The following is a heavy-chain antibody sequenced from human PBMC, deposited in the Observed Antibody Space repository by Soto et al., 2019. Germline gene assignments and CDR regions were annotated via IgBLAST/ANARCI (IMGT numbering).Heavy chain of an antibody. CDR1: VYTFTSDA. J-gene: IGHJ4*02. CDR2: ISAYNGNT. Sequence: ASVKVSCNASVYTFTSDAISCVRPAPGQGLEWMGWISAYNGNTNYAQKLQCRVTMTTDTSTSTAYMELSSLRSDDTAVYYCARDLIHVLRVLEWSYPYFGYWGQGNLV. D-gene: IGHD3-3*01. V-gene: IGHV1-18*01. CDR3: ARDLIHVLRVLEWSYPYFGY.